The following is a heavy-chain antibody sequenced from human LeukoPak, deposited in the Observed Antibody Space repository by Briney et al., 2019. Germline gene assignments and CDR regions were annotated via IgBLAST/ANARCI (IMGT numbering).Heavy chain of an antibody. CDR2: ISSSSSYI. CDR1: GFTSSSYS. V-gene: IGHV3-21*01. Sequence: GGSLRLSCAASGFTSSSYSMNWVRQAPGKGLEWVSSISSSSSYIYYADSVKGRFTISRDNAKNSLYLQMNSLRAEDTAVYYCARDHYGSGSAFDIWGQGTMVTVSS. CDR3: ARDHYGSGSAFDI. J-gene: IGHJ3*02. D-gene: IGHD3-10*01.